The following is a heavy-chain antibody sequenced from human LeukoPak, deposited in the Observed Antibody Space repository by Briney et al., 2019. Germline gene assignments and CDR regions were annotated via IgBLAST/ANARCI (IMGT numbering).Heavy chain of an antibody. Sequence: ASVKVSCKASGGTFSSYAISWVRQAPGQGLEWMGRIIPILGIANYAQKFQGRVTITADKSTSTAYMELSGLRSEDTAVYYCARETYYYDSSGYSAFDYWGQGTLVTVSS. CDR3: ARETYYYDSSGYSAFDY. CDR2: IIPILGIA. J-gene: IGHJ4*02. V-gene: IGHV1-69*04. D-gene: IGHD3-22*01. CDR1: GGTFSSYA.